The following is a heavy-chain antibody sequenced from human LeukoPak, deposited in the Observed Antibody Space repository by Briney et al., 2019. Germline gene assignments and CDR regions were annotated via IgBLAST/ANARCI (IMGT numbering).Heavy chain of an antibody. CDR2: ISAYNGNT. J-gene: IGHJ6*03. CDR3: ARGPGGRSGYYPLEDYYYYYYMDV. D-gene: IGHD3-22*01. V-gene: IGHV1-18*01. Sequence: ASVKVSCKASGYTFTSYGINWVRQAPGQGLEWMGWISAYNGNTNYAQNLQGRVTMTTDTSTSTAYMELRSLRSDDTAVYYCARGPGGRSGYYPLEDYYYYYYMDVWGKGTTVTVSS. CDR1: GYTFTSYG.